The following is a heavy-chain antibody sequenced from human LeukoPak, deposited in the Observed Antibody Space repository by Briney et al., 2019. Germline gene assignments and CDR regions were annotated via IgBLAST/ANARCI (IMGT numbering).Heavy chain of an antibody. CDR3: ARAGGRGYYFDY. CDR1: GYTFTDYD. J-gene: IGHJ4*02. CDR2: INPSGGST. Sequence: ASVKVSCKTSGYTFTDYDITWVRQAPGQGLEWMGIINPSGGSTSYAQKFQGRVTMTRDTSISTAYMELSRLRSDDTAVYYCARAGGRGYYFDYWGQGTLVTVSS. V-gene: IGHV1-2*02. D-gene: IGHD3-10*01.